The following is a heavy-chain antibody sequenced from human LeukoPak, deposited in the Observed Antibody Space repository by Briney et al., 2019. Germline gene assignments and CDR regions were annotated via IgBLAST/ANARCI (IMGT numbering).Heavy chain of an antibody. V-gene: IGHV3-23*01. Sequence: GGSLRLSCAASGFTFRSYDMTWVRQAPGKGLEWVSGISDSGGSTYYADSVKGRFTISRDNSKNTLYLQMNSLRAEDTAVYYCAKLPGRAADYWGQGTLVTVSS. CDR3: AKLPGRAADY. CDR1: GFTFRSYD. J-gene: IGHJ4*02. CDR2: ISDSGGST.